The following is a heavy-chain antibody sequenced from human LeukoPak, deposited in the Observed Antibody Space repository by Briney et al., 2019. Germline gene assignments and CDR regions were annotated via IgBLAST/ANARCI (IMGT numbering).Heavy chain of an antibody. CDR2: ISTSTTTI. CDR1: GFTFSSYS. V-gene: IGHV3-48*04. CDR3: ARGRGWVDH. J-gene: IGHJ4*02. Sequence: PGGSLRLSCEASGFTFSSYSMNWVRQAPGKGLEWISYISTSTTTIYYANSVKGRFTISRDNARNSVHLQLNSLRAEDTALYYCARGRGWVDHWGQGTLVTVSS. D-gene: IGHD6-19*01.